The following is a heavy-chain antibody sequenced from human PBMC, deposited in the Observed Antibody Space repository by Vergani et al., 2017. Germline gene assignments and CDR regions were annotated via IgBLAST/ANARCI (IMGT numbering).Heavy chain of an antibody. Sequence: QQVPGKGLEWMGIIYPGESDTRYSPSFQGQVTISADKSISTAYLQWSSLKASDTAMYYCARLTDRWLHIFDYWGQGTLVTVSS. D-gene: IGHD5-24*01. CDR2: IYPGESDT. V-gene: IGHV5-51*07. J-gene: IGHJ4*02. CDR3: ARLTDRWLHIFDY.